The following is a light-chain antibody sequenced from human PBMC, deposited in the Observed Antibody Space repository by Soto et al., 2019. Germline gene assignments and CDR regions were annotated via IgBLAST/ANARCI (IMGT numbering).Light chain of an antibody. V-gene: IGLV2-11*01. J-gene: IGLJ3*02. CDR1: SSDFGDDKY. Sequence: SALTQPRSVSGSPGRSVTISCTGTSSDFGDDKYVSWYQQHPGKAPKLIIYDVTKRPSGVPDRFSGAKSGNTASLTISGLQAEDEADYYCCSYVDSDTVLFGGGTKLTVL. CDR2: DVT. CDR3: CSYVDSDTVL.